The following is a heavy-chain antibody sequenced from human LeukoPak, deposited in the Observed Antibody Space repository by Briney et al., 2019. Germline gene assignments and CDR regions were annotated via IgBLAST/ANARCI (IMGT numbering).Heavy chain of an antibody. J-gene: IGHJ2*01. CDR1: GFNFDNFA. D-gene: IGHD3-10*01. Sequence: GKSLTLSCVVSGFNFDNFAMHWVRQPLGKGLEWVAVISHDGRTKYYADSMKGRITISRDNSKNTLNLQMNSLRAEDTAVYYCAKDWFGKLLYPYGFFDLWGRGTLVTVSS. CDR3: AKDWFGKLLYPYGFFDL. V-gene: IGHV3-30*04. CDR2: ISHDGRTK.